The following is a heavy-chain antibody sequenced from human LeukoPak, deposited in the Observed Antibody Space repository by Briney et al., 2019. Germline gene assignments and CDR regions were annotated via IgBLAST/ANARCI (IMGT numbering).Heavy chain of an antibody. CDR2: ISERGGST. CDR3: ARRGYSTYGMDV. V-gene: IGHV3-23*01. D-gene: IGHD5-18*01. CDR1: GISLSNYA. Sequence: GGSLRLSCVVSGISLSNYAMTWVRQAPGKGLEWVSYISERGGSTTYADSVKGRFTISRDNAKNSLYLQMNSLRAEDTAVYYCARRGYSTYGMDVWGQETTVTVSS. J-gene: IGHJ6*02.